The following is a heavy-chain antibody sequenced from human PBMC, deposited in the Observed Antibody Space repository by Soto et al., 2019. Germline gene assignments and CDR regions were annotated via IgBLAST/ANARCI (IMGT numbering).Heavy chain of an antibody. CDR3: ARIPRYCSGGSCQGRLGNFDY. J-gene: IGHJ4*02. V-gene: IGHV4-31*03. D-gene: IGHD2-15*01. CDR2: IYYSGST. Sequence: QVQLQESGPGLVKPSQTLSLTCTVSGGSISSGGYYWSWIRQHPGKGLEWIGYIYYSGSTSYNPSLKSRVTISVDTSKNQFPLKLSSVTAADTAVYYCARIPRYCSGGSCQGRLGNFDYWGQGTLVTVSS. CDR1: GGSISSGGYY.